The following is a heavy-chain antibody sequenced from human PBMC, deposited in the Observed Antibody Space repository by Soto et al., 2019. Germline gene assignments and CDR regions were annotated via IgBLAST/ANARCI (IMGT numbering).Heavy chain of an antibody. CDR2: INPNSGGT. V-gene: IGHV1-2*02. D-gene: IGHD2-21*02. CDR1: GYTFTGYY. J-gene: IGHJ5*02. Sequence: ASVKVSCKASGYTFTGYYMHWVRQAPGQGLEWMGWINPNSGGTNYAQKFQGRVTMTRDTPISTAYMEVSRLRSDDTAVYYCARDGIGTANWFDPWGQGTLVTVS. CDR3: ARDGIGTANWFDP.